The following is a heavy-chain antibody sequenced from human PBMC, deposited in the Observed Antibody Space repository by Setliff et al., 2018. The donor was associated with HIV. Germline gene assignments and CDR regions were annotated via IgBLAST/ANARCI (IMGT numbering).Heavy chain of an antibody. Sequence: PAETLSLTCTVSGGSISGYHWNWLRQTPGKGLEWIGYIYTSRGTNYNHSLRTRVIISVDTSNQFSLKLSSVTAADAAVYYCARSPSYRSSWEYYFDYWGQGILVTVSS. V-gene: IGHV4-4*09. CDR1: GGSISGYH. CDR3: ARSPSYRSSWEYYFDY. D-gene: IGHD6-13*01. J-gene: IGHJ4*02. CDR2: IYTSRGT.